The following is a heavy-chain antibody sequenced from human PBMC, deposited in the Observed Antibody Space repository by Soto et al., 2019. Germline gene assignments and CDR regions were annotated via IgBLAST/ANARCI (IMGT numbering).Heavy chain of an antibody. D-gene: IGHD3-16*01. V-gene: IGHV3-23*01. CDR1: GFTFTTYA. Sequence: GGSLRLSCVASGFTFTTYAMTWVRQAPGKGLEWVSGISGDSDGTYYADSVKVRFTISRDNSKNTVFLQMDSLTAEDTALYYCASRRFGEYAYWGQGTLVTVSS. CDR3: ASRRFGEYAY. CDR2: ISGDSDGT. J-gene: IGHJ4*02.